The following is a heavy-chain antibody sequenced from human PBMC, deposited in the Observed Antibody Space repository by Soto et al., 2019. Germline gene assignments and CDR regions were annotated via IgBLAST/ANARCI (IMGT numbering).Heavy chain of an antibody. Sequence: QVQLVESGGGVVQPGRSLRLSCAASGFTFSSYGMHWVRQAPGKGLEWVAVISYDGSNKYYADSVKGRFTISRDNSKNTLYLQMNSRRAEDTAVYYCAKSLRDDFWSGYSPVYYYGMDVWGQGTTVTVSS. CDR1: GFTFSSYG. CDR2: ISYDGSNK. CDR3: AKSLRDDFWSGYSPVYYYGMDV. J-gene: IGHJ6*02. D-gene: IGHD3-3*01. V-gene: IGHV3-30*18.